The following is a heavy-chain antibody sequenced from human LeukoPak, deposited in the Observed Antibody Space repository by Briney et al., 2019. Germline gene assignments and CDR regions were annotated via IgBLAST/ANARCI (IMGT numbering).Heavy chain of an antibody. Sequence: GRSLRLSCAASGFTFSNYAMHWVRQAPGKGLEWVALISSDGGNKYFADSVKGRFTISRDNAKNSLYLQMNSLRAEDTAVYYCAREPGIAVAGTGWYFDLWGRGTLVTVSS. CDR2: ISSDGGNK. D-gene: IGHD6-19*01. CDR1: GFTFSNYA. J-gene: IGHJ2*01. V-gene: IGHV3-30-3*01. CDR3: AREPGIAVAGTGWYFDL.